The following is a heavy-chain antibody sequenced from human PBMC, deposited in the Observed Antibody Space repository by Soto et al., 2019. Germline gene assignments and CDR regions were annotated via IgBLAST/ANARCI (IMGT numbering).Heavy chain of an antibody. Sequence: TLSLTCTVSGGSISAGGYYWGWIRQHPGKGLEWIGYIYYSGSTYYNPSLKSRVTISVDTSKNQFSLKLSSVTAADTAVYYCARVNPNWSDAFDIWGQGTMVTVS. CDR1: GGSISAGGYY. D-gene: IGHD1-1*01. V-gene: IGHV4-31*03. CDR2: IYYSGST. J-gene: IGHJ3*02. CDR3: ARVNPNWSDAFDI.